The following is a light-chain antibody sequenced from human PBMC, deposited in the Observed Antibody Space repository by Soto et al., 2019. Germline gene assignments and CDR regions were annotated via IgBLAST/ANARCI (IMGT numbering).Light chain of an antibody. J-gene: IGKJ4*01. CDR3: QHGYSTPLT. V-gene: IGKV3-20*01. Sequence: ETVLTQSPGTLSLSPGERATLSCRASQSVSSNLLAWYQEKPGQAPRLLIFGASRRATGIPDRFSGSGSGTDFTLTITRLEPEDFATYFCQHGYSTPLTFGGGTKVDIK. CDR1: QSVSSNL. CDR2: GAS.